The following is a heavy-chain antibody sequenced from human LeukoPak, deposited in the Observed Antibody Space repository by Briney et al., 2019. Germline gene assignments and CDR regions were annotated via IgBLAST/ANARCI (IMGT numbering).Heavy chain of an antibody. D-gene: IGHD1-14*01. J-gene: IGHJ4*02. CDR1: GFTFSSYS. CDR3: AKLHNLNCDY. V-gene: IGHV3-21*04. CDR2: ISSCSSYI. Sequence: PGGSLRLSCAASGFTFSSYSMNWVRQAPGKGLEWVSSISSCSSYIYYADSVKGRFTISRDNSKNTLYLQMNSLRPEDTAVYYCAKLHNLNCDYWGLGTLATVSS.